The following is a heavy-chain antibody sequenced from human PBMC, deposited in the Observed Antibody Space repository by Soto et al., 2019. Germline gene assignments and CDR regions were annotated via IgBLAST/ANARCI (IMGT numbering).Heavy chain of an antibody. CDR3: ARDNSGSSHHFDY. CDR1: GGSISSGGYY. Sequence: PSETLSLTCTVSGGSISSGGYYWSWIRQHPGKGLEWIGYIYYSGSTYYNPSLKSRVTISVDTSKNQFSLKLSSVTAADTAVYYCARDNSGSSHHFDYWGQGTLVTVYS. V-gene: IGHV4-31*03. CDR2: IYYSGST. J-gene: IGHJ4*02. D-gene: IGHD3-22*01.